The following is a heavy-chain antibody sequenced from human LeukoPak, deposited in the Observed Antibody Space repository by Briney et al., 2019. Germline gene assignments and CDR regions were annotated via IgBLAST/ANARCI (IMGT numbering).Heavy chain of an antibody. J-gene: IGHJ6*02. Sequence: GGSLRLSCAASGFTHSTYGMHWVRQAPGKGLEWVTGISYDETKKYYAESVKGRFTISRDNSENTVSLQMNSLRAEDTAVYYCAKDFSACSSSNCYSGYYGMDVWGRGTTVTVSS. D-gene: IGHD2-2*02. CDR1: GFTHSTYG. CDR3: AKDFSACSSSNCYSGYYGMDV. CDR2: ISYDETKK. V-gene: IGHV3-30*18.